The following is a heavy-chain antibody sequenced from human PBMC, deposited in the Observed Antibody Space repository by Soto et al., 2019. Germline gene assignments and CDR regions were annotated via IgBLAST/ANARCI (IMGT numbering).Heavy chain of an antibody. J-gene: IGHJ4*02. V-gene: IGHV3-66*04. CDR3: ARHGYNYGGGYFDY. CDR2: IYSGGST. Sequence: EVQLVESGGGLVQPGGSLRLSCAASGVTVSSNYMSWVRQAPGKGLEWVSVIYSGGSTYYADYVKGRFTISRDNSKNTLYLQMNRLRAEDTAVYYCARHGYNYGGGYFDYWGQGTLVTVSS. D-gene: IGHD5-18*01. CDR1: GVTVSSNY.